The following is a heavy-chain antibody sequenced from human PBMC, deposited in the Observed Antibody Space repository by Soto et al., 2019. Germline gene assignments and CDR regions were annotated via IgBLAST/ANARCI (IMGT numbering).Heavy chain of an antibody. CDR3: TRQVLGGFGNEY. J-gene: IGHJ4*02. CDR1: GYSFSSYW. Sequence: GESLKISCKGSGYSFSSYWIGWVRQMPGKGLEWMGIIYPGDSNTRYSPSFQGQVTISADKSISSAYLQWNSLQASDTAIYYCTRQVLGGFGNEYWGQGTLVTVSS. D-gene: IGHD3-3*02. V-gene: IGHV5-51*01. CDR2: IYPGDSNT.